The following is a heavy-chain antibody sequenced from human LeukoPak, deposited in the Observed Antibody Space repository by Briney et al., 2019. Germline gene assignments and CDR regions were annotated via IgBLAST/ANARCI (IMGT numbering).Heavy chain of an antibody. J-gene: IGHJ4*02. V-gene: IGHV1-2*02. CDR1: GYSFTGYY. Sequence: ASVKVSCKASGYSFTGYYIHWVRQVPGQGFEWMGWLNPSTGGTKYAQKFQDRVTMTRDTSISTAYMDLNSLRSDDTAVYYCAKIVDGSGWSPFEYWGQGNLVTVSS. D-gene: IGHD6-19*01. CDR3: AKIVDGSGWSPFEY. CDR2: LNPSTGGT.